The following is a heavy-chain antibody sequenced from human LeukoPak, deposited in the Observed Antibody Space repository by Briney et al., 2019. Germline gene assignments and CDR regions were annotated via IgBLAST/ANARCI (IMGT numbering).Heavy chain of an antibody. CDR3: ARDQNGSLDY. J-gene: IGHJ4*02. CDR1: GFTLRNTW. D-gene: IGHD1-26*01. Sequence: PGGSLRLSCAASGFTLRNTWMAWVRQATGKGLEWVANINQDASTKHYVDSVKGRFTISRDNAKNSLYLQMNSLRAEDTAVYYCARDQNGSLDYWGQGTLVTVSS. V-gene: IGHV3-7*01. CDR2: INQDASTK.